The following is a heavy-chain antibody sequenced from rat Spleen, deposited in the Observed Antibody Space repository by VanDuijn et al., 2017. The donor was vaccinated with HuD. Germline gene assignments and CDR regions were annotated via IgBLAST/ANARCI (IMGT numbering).Heavy chain of an antibody. CDR2: MKYDGDT. CDR1: GFSLMDYS. Sequence: QVQLKESGPGLVQPSQTLSLTCTVSGFSLMDYSVHWVRQPPGKGLEWMGRMKYDGDTYYNSALKSRLTISRDTSKSQVFLKMNSLQTEDTAIYFCTSPFRWFAYWGQGTLVTVSS. CDR3: TSPFRWFAY. V-gene: IGHV2S30*01. J-gene: IGHJ3*01.